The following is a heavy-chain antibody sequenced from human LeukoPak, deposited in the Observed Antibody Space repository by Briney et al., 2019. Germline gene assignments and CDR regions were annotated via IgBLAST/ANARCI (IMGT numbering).Heavy chain of an antibody. CDR1: GFTFSSYA. CDR2: ISGSGGST. V-gene: IGHV3-23*01. Sequence: GGSLRLSCAAPGFTFSSYAMSWVRQAPGKGLEWAPAISGSGGSTYYADSVKGRFTISRDNSKNTLYLQMNSLRAEDTAVYYCAKDPVTGAVAGPLDYWDQGTLVTVSS. J-gene: IGHJ4*02. D-gene: IGHD6-19*01. CDR3: AKDPVTGAVAGPLDY.